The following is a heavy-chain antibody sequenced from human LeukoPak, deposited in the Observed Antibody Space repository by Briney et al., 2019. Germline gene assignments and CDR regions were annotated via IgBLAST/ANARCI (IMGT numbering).Heavy chain of an antibody. V-gene: IGHV4-31*11. CDR1: GGSLSSGTHY. J-gene: IGHJ6*02. CDR2: IYNTGSA. D-gene: IGHD2-2*01. CDR3: ASTHCASPSCYSYYYSGLDV. Sequence: SQTLSLTCAVSGGSLSSGTHYWNWIRQHPGQGLEWIGHIYNTGSACYNPSLMSRVSISIDTSENQFSLKLSSVTAADTAVYYCASTHCASPSCYSYYYSGLDVWGQGTTVIVSS.